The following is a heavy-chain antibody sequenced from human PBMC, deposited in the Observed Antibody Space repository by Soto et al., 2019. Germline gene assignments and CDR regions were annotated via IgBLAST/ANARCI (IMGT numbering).Heavy chain of an antibody. Sequence: QVQLVQSGAEVKKPGSSVKVSCKASGGTFSSYAISWVRQAPGQGLEWMGGIIPIFGTANYAQKFQGRVTITADESTSTAYMELSSLRSEDTAVYYCARMGYCSSTSCTRGYFDYWGQGTLVTVSS. D-gene: IGHD2-2*01. V-gene: IGHV1-69*01. CDR1: GGTFSSYA. CDR3: ARMGYCSSTSCTRGYFDY. J-gene: IGHJ4*02. CDR2: IIPIFGTA.